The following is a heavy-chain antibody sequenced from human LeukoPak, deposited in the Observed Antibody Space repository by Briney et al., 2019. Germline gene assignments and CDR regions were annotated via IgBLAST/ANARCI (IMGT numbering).Heavy chain of an antibody. D-gene: IGHD2/OR15-2a*01. J-gene: IGHJ4*02. CDR1: GFTFSNAW. Sequence: GGSLRLSCAASGFTFSNAWMSWVRQAPGKGLEWVSVIYSGGRTYYADSVKGRFTISRDNSKNTLYLQMNSLRAEDTAVYYCARDWFHAIDYWGQGTLVTVSS. V-gene: IGHV3-66*01. CDR3: ARDWFHAIDY. CDR2: IYSGGRT.